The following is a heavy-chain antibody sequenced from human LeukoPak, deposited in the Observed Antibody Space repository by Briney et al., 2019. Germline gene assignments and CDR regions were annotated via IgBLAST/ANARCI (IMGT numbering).Heavy chain of an antibody. CDR2: ISCGGGFI. CDR3: ARDVRTTGTTTMYYFDY. V-gene: IGHV3-21*01. D-gene: IGHD1-1*01. J-gene: IGHJ4*02. Sequence: GGSLRLSCAASGFTFSSYSMNWVRQAPGNGLEWVSSISCGGGFIYYADSVKGRFTISRDNAKNSLYLQMNSLRGEDTAVYYCARDVRTTGTTTMYYFDYWGQGTLVTVYS. CDR1: GFTFSSYS.